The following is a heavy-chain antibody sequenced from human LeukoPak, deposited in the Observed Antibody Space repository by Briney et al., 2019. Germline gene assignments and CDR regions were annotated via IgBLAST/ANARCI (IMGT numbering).Heavy chain of an antibody. J-gene: IGHJ4*02. CDR2: IKSRADGGTT. V-gene: IGHV3-15*01. Sequence: GGSLTLSCSASGFTFSNAWMNWVRQAPGEGLEWVGRIKSRADGGTTDHAGPVKGRFTISRDDSKNTVYLQMNSLQTEDTAVYYCTTFVVRASGFFDSWGQGTLVTVSS. D-gene: IGHD3-10*01. CDR1: GFTFSNAW. CDR3: TTFVVRASGFFDS.